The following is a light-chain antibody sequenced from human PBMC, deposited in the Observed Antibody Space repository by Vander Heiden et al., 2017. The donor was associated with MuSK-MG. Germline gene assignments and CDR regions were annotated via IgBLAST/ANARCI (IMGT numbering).Light chain of an antibody. CDR1: QGGSSY. Sequence: EIVLTQSPATLSLAPGERATLPFRASQGGSSYLAWYQQKPGLAPRLLIYDASNRATGIPARFSGSGSGTDFTLTISSLEPADFAVYYCQQCSNWPLTFGQGTKVEIK. V-gene: IGKV3-11*01. CDR3: QQCSNWPLT. CDR2: DAS. J-gene: IGKJ2*01.